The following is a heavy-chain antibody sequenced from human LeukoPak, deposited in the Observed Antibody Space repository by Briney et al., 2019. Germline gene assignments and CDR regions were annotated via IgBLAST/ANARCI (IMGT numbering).Heavy chain of an antibody. CDR3: TGYRAEYFQH. CDR2: IGSSGSYI. Sequence: PGGSLRLSCAASGFTFSTYSMNWVRQAPGKGLEWVSSIGSSGSYIYYADSVKGRFTISRDNAKNSLYLQMNSLRAEDTAVYYCTGYRAEYFQHWGQGTLVTVSS. CDR1: GFTFSTYS. D-gene: IGHD5-12*01. J-gene: IGHJ1*01. V-gene: IGHV3-21*01.